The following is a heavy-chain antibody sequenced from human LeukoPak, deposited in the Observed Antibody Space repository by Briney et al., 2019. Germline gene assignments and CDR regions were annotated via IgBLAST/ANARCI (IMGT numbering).Heavy chain of an antibody. Sequence: GGSLTLSCAASGFNFNDYAMTWVRQAPGKGLEWVSGISGGSGNRDYGDSVKGRFTISRDNAKNSLYLQMNSLRAEDTAVYYCARGGYYFDYWGQGTLVTVSS. CDR1: GFNFNDYA. V-gene: IGHV3-21*01. D-gene: IGHD2-15*01. CDR3: ARGGYYFDY. CDR2: ISGGSGNR. J-gene: IGHJ4*02.